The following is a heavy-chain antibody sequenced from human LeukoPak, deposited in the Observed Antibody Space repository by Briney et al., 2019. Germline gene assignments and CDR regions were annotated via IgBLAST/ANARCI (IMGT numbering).Heavy chain of an antibody. CDR2: INQDGSER. V-gene: IGHV3-7*01. CDR1: LFTFSTYW. CDR3: ARVVAARSFYFDY. J-gene: IGHJ4*02. Sequence: PGGSLRLSCAASLFTFSTYWMSWVRQAPEKGLEWGANINQDGSERYLVDSVKGRFTISRDNAKNSLYLQMNSLRAEDTAVYYCARVVAARSFYFDYWGQGTLVTVSP. D-gene: IGHD2-15*01.